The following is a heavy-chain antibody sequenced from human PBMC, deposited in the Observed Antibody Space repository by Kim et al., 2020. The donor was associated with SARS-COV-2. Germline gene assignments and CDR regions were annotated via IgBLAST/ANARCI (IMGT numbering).Heavy chain of an antibody. D-gene: IGHD6-6*01. J-gene: IGHJ4*02. V-gene: IGHV1-46*01. CDR3: AKVALFSSNSFDY. Sequence: SYAKKFQGRATMPRDTSTSTVYMELSSLRSEDTAVYYCAKVALFSSNSFDYWGQGTLVTVSS.